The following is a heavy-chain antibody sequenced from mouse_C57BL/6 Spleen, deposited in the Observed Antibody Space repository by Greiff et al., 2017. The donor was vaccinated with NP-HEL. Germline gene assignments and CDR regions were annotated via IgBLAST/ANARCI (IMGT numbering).Heavy chain of an antibody. Sequence: EVMLVESEGGLVQPGSSMKLSCTASGFTFSDYYMAWVRQVPEKGLEWVANINYDGSSTYYLDSLKSRFIISRDNAKNILYLQMSSLKSEDTATYYCARGDYFDYWGQGTTLTVSS. CDR1: GFTFSDYY. CDR2: INYDGSST. V-gene: IGHV5-16*01. CDR3: ARGDYFDY. J-gene: IGHJ2*01.